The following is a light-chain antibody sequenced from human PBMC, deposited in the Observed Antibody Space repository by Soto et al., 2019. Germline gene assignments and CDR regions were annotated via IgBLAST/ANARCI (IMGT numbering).Light chain of an antibody. V-gene: IGKV3-20*01. Sequence: EIVLTQSPGTLSLSPGERATLSCRASQSVSSSSLAWYQQKPGQAPRLLIYGASSRATGIPDRFSGSGSGTDFTLTISRLEPEAFAVFFCQQYGSSLPITFGQGTRLEIK. J-gene: IGKJ5*01. CDR1: QSVSSSS. CDR2: GAS. CDR3: QQYGSSLPIT.